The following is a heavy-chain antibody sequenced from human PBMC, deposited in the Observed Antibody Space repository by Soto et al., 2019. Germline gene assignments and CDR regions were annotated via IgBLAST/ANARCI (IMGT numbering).Heavy chain of an antibody. V-gene: IGHV4-30-2*01. CDR3: AREAYNGVEYYFDY. J-gene: IGHJ4*02. CDR2: IYHSGST. Sequence: PSETLSLTCAVSGGSISSGGYSWSWIRQPPGKGLEWIGYIYHSGSTYYNPSLKSRVTISVDRSKNQFSLKLSSVTAADTAVYYCAREAYNGVEYYFDYWGQGTLVTVSS. CDR1: GGSISSGGYS. D-gene: IGHD2-8*01.